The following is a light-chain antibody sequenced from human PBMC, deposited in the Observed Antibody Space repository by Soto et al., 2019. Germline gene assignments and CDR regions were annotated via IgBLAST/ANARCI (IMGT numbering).Light chain of an antibody. CDR2: GAS. CDR1: QSVSSSY. Sequence: EIVLTQSPGILSLSPGERATLSCRARQSVSSSYLAWFQQKRGQAPRLLVYGASSRATGIPDTISGSGSGTDFSLTISRLEPEDFAVYYCQRYGSSPLGGGTEVEIK. J-gene: IGKJ4*01. V-gene: IGKV3-20*01. CDR3: QRYGSSP.